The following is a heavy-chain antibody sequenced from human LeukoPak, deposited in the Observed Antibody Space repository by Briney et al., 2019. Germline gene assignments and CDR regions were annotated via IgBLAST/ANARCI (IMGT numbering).Heavy chain of an antibody. J-gene: IGHJ4*02. D-gene: IGHD6-6*01. CDR3: ASAEYSSSWAPGD. V-gene: IGHV4-30-4*08. CDR2: IYYSGST. Sequence: PSETLSLTCTVSGGSISSGDYYWSWIRQPPGKGLEWIGYIYYSGSTYYNPSLKSRVTISVDTSKNQFSLKLSSGTAADTAVYYCASAEYSSSWAPGDWGQGTLVTVSS. CDR1: GGSISSGDYY.